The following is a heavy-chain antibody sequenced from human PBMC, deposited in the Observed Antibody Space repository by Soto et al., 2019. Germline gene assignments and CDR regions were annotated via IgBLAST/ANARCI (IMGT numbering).Heavy chain of an antibody. Sequence: PSETLSLTCTVSGASISDTTYDWTWIRQPPGKGLEWIGEINHSGTINFTPSLKSRLTISLDTSKKHFSLKLSSVTDADTAAYYCARADRTLVTSYSLDVWGQGTTVTVSS. CDR2: INHSGTI. CDR3: ARADRTLVTSYSLDV. CDR1: GASISDTTYD. D-gene: IGHD2-21*02. J-gene: IGHJ6*02. V-gene: IGHV4-39*02.